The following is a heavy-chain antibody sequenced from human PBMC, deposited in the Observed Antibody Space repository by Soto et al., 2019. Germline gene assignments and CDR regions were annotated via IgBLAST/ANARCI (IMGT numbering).Heavy chain of an antibody. V-gene: IGHV1-3*01. CDR3: ARDGYYYDSSGYSTGFDY. Sequence: ASVKVSCKASGYTFTSYAMHWVRQAPGQRLEWMGWINAVNGHTKYSQKFQGRVTITRDTSASAAYMELSSLRSEDTAVYYCARDGYYYDSSGYSTGFDYWGQGTLVTVSS. CDR2: INAVNGHT. CDR1: GYTFTSYA. D-gene: IGHD3-22*01. J-gene: IGHJ4*02.